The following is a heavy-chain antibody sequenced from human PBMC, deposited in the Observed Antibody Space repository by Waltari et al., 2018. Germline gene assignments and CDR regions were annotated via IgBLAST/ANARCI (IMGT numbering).Heavy chain of an antibody. D-gene: IGHD3-9*01. CDR3: ARGGYFDWLSRFDY. CDR1: GGSVRCSSHS. J-gene: IGHJ4*02. Sequence: QLQLQESGPRLLKPSETLSLTCTVSGGSVRCSSHSWGWLPQPPGRDLEWIATVYDGGRPYYNVSLRSRVTISLDTSKNQFYLDLTSVTAADTAVYYCARGGYFDWLSRFDYWGQGTLVTVSS. V-gene: IGHV4-39*02. CDR2: VYDGGRP.